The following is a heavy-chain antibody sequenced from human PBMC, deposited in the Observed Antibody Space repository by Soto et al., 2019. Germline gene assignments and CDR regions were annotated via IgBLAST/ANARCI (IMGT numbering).Heavy chain of an antibody. D-gene: IGHD6-19*01. J-gene: IGHJ3*02. V-gene: IGHV1-18*01. CDR3: ARDFKPGIAVAGSRHHAFDI. CDR1: GYTFTSYG. Sequence: EASVKVSCKASGYTFTSYGISWVRQAPGQGLEWMGWISAYNGNTNYAQKLQGRVTMTTDTSTSTAYMELRSLRSDDTAVYYCARDFKPGIAVAGSRHHAFDIWGQGTMVTVSS. CDR2: ISAYNGNT.